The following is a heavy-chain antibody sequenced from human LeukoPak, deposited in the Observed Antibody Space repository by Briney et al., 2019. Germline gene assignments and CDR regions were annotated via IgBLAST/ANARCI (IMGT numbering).Heavy chain of an antibody. V-gene: IGHV3-33*01. D-gene: IGHD2-15*01. CDR3: ARDRELTSYGSAAFDI. Sequence: PGRSLRLSCAASGFTFSDYGMHWVRQAPGKGLEWVAVIWYDGSNKYYADSLKGRFTISRDNSKNTLYLQMNSLRAEDTAVYYCARDRELTSYGSAAFDIWGQGTMVTVSS. CDR1: GFTFSDYG. CDR2: IWYDGSNK. J-gene: IGHJ3*02.